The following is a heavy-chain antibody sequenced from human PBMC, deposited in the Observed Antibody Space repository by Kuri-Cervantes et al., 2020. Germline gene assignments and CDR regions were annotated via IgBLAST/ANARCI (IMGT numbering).Heavy chain of an antibody. CDR2: ISYDGSNK. V-gene: IGHV3-30-3*01. CDR3: ATRGHSIGWFDC. J-gene: IGHJ5*01. D-gene: IGHD6-19*01. Sequence: LSLTCAASGFTFSSYAMHWVRQAPGKGLEWVAVISYDGSNKYYADSVKGRFTISRDNSKNTLYLQMNSLRAEDTAVYYCATRGHSIGWFDCWGQGALVTVSS. CDR1: GFTFSSYA.